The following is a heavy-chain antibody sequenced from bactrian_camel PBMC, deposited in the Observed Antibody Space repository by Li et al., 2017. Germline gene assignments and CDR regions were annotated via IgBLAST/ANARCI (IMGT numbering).Heavy chain of an antibody. CDR3: AYTANALTRLVLYAYDF. J-gene: IGHJ4*01. CDR2: INDYGST. CDR1: EHTHYC. D-gene: IGHD2*01. Sequence: VQLVESGGGSVQAGGSLRLSCSASEHTHYCIAWFRQASGKEREGVAAINDYGSTNYAASVKGRFTISTDNAKNTLYLQMDSLKPEDTAMYYCAYTANALTRLVLYAYDFWGQGTQ. V-gene: IGHV3S55*01.